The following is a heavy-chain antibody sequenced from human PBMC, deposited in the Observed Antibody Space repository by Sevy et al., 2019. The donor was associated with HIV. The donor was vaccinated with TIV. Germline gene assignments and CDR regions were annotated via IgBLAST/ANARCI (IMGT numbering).Heavy chain of an antibody. D-gene: IGHD5-18*01. V-gene: IGHV3-7*01. CDR2: IKEDGSEK. J-gene: IGHJ4*02. CDR1: GFSFSSYW. CDR3: VREGLGGYSYSLDC. Sequence: GGSLRLSCAASGFSFSSYWMSWVRQAPGKGLEWVATIKEDGSEKYYVYSVEGRFTISRDNAKNSLYLQMNSLRAEDTAVYFCVREGLGGYSYSLDCWGQGALVTVSS.